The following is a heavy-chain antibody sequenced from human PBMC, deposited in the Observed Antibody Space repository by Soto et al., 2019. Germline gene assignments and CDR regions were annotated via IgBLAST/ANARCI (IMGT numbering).Heavy chain of an antibody. CDR2: IIPIFGTA. J-gene: IGHJ5*02. CDR3: AREVVVAATGWFDP. D-gene: IGHD2-15*01. CDR1: GGTFSSYA. V-gene: IGHV1-69*13. Sequence: SVQVSCKASGGTFSSYAIGWVRQAPGQGLEWMGGIIPIFGTANYAQKFQGRVTITADESTSTAYMELSSLRSEDTAVYYCAREVVVAATGWFDPWGQGTLVTVSS.